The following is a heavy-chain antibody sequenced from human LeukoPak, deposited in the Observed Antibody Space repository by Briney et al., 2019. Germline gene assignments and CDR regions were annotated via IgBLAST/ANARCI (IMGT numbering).Heavy chain of an antibody. CDR3: AREKSFGDYAN. J-gene: IGHJ4*02. CDR2: IYHSGAT. D-gene: IGHD4-17*01. V-gene: IGHV4-38-2*02. CDR1: GSSISSDYY. Sequence: SETLSLTCAVSGSSISSDYYWGWIRQPPGGGLEWIGSIYHSGATYYRPSLRSRVTISIDTSRNHFSLKMTYVTAADTAVYFCAREKSFGDYANWGQGTLVTVSP.